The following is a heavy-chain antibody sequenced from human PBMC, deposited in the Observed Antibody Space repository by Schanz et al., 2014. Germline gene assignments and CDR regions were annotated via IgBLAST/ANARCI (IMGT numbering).Heavy chain of an antibody. Sequence: QVQLLESGGGLFKPGGSLRLSCAGSGFTFADYYMTWLRQAPGKGLEWISYVSSYDTTVSYADSVKGRFTISRDNAKNSVHLQMNSLRVEDTAVYCCARCGFRKFGVVYGLAVWGQGTAVTVS. V-gene: IGHV3-11*01. CDR1: GFTFADYY. D-gene: IGHD3-3*01. CDR3: ARCGFRKFGVVYGLAV. J-gene: IGHJ6*02. CDR2: VSSYDTTV.